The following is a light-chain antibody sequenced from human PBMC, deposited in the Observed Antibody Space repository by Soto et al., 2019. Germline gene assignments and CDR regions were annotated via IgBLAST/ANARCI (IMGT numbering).Light chain of an antibody. J-gene: IGLJ2*01. CDR1: SSDVGAYGY. V-gene: IGLV2-14*01. Sequence: QSALTQPASVSGSPGQSITISCTGTSSDVGAYGYVSWYQQHPGKAPKLMIYEVSYRPSGVSNRFSGSKSGNAASLTISGLQAEDEADYYCSSYITSSTVVFGGGTKLTVL. CDR3: SSYITSSTVV. CDR2: EVS.